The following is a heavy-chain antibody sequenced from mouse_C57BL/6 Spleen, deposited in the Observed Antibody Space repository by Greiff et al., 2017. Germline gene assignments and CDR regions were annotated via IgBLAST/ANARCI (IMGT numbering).Heavy chain of an antibody. CDR1: GYTFTSYW. CDR2: IDPSDSYT. J-gene: IGHJ2*01. CDR3: ARDGPDRGY. Sequence: QVQLQQPGAELVMPGASVKLSCKASGYTFTSYWMHWVKQRPGQGLEWIGEIDPSDSYTNYNQKFKGKSTLTVDKSSSTAYMQLSSLASEDAAVYDGARDGPDRGYWGQGTTLAVSS. D-gene: IGHD1-2*01. V-gene: IGHV1-69*01.